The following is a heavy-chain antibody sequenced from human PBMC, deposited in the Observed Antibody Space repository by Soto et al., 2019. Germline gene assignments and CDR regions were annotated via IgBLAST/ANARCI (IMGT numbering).Heavy chain of an antibody. D-gene: IGHD6-13*01. J-gene: IGHJ4*02. CDR3: ATPERAAAGTGVFDY. V-gene: IGHV1-69*01. CDR1: GGTFSSYA. CDR2: IIPIFGTA. Sequence: QVQQVQSGAEVKKPGSSVKVSCKASGGTFSSYAISWVRQAPGQGLEWMGGIIPIFGTANYAQKFQGRVTITADESTSTAYMELSSLRSEDTAVYYCATPERAAAGTGVFDYWGQGTLVTVSS.